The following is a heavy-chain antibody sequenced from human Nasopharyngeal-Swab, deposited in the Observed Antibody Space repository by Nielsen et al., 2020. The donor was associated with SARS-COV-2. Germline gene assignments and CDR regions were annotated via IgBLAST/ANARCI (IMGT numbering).Heavy chain of an antibody. D-gene: IGHD2-15*01. CDR2: MSGTGDNT. V-gene: IGHV3-23*01. J-gene: IGHJ5*02. CDR1: GFSFSTYT. CDR3: AKDSGAGFCDGGSCFPTNH. Sequence: GESLKISCAASGFSFSTYTMNWVCQAPGKGLEWVSGMSGTGDNTYYADSVKGRFTISRDSSKNTLYLQMNSLRAEDTAVYYCAKDSGAGFCDGGSCFPTNHWGQGTLVTVSS.